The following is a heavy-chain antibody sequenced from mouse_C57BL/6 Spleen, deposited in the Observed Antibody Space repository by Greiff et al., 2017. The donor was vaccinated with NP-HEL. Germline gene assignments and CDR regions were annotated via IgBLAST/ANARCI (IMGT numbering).Heavy chain of an antibody. D-gene: IGHD2-1*01. Sequence: QVQLKESGAELVKPGASVKISCKASGYAFSSYWMNWVKQRPGKGLEWIGQIYPGDGDTNYNGKFKGKATLTADKSSSTAYMQLSSLTSEDSAVYFCARAGNGIFDYWGQGTTLTVSS. CDR1: GYAFSSYW. V-gene: IGHV1-80*01. CDR3: ARAGNGIFDY. J-gene: IGHJ2*01. CDR2: IYPGDGDT.